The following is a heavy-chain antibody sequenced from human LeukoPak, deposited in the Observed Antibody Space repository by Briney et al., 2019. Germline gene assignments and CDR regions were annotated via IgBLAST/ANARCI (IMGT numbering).Heavy chain of an antibody. D-gene: IGHD6-13*01. CDR1: GYTFTGYY. J-gene: IGHJ3*02. CDR2: INPNSGGT. Sequence: EASVKVSCKASGYTFTGYYMHWVRQAPGQGLEWMGRINPNSGGTNYAQKFQGRVTMTRDTSISTAYMELSRLRSDDTAVYYCARRYSSSWCAFDIWGQGTMVTVSS. CDR3: ARRYSSSWCAFDI. V-gene: IGHV1-2*06.